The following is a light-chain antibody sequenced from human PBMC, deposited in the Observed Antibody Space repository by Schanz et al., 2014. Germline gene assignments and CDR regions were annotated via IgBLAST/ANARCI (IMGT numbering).Light chain of an antibody. CDR2: DAS. V-gene: IGKV1-5*01. CDR1: QSITHL. Sequence: MTQSPATLSASVGDRVTITCRARQSITHLLAWYQQKPGRAPKLLIYDASTLERGVPSRFSGSGSGTEFTLTITSLQPDDFATYYCQHYNTYVFTFGPGTKVDIK. CDR3: QHYNTYVFT. J-gene: IGKJ3*01.